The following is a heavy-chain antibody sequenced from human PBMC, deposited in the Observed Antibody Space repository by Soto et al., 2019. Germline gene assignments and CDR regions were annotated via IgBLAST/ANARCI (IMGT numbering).Heavy chain of an antibody. CDR1: GFSFSSYA. CDR2: ISYDGSNK. V-gene: IGHV3-30-3*01. CDR3: ARGTAARYYYYYGMDV. D-gene: IGHD6-13*01. Sequence: PWGSLRLSCPASGFSFSSYAMHWVRQAPGKGLEWVAVISYDGSNKYYADSVKGRFTISRDNSKNTLYLQMNSLRAEDTAVYYCARGTAARYYYYYGMDVWGQGTTVTVSS. J-gene: IGHJ6*02.